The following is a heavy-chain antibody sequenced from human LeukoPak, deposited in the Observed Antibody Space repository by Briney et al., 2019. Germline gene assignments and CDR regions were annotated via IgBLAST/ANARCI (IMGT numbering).Heavy chain of an antibody. CDR3: AKSYNGYESKPDY. J-gene: IGHJ4*02. D-gene: IGHD5-12*01. V-gene: IGHV3-23*01. CDR1: GFTFSSYW. CDR2: ISNSGGRT. Sequence: GGSLRLSCAASGFTFSSYWMSWVRQAPGKGLEWVSSISNSGGRTFYTDSVRGRFTISRDNSKITLYLQMNSLRAEDTAVYYCAKSYNGYESKPDYWGQGTLVTVSS.